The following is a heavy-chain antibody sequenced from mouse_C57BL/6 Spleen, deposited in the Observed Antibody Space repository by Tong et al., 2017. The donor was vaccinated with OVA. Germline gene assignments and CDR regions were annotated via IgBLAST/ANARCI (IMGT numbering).Heavy chain of an antibody. J-gene: IGHJ2*01. Sequence: VQLQESGPGLVQPSQSLSITCTVSGFSLTSYGVHWVRQSPGKGLEWLGVIWRGGSTDYNAAFMSRLSITKDNSKSQVFLKINSLKAEDPAIYYCAKNRPAEGYFDYWGQGTTLTVSS. CDR2: IWRGGST. CDR1: GFSLTSYG. V-gene: IGHV2-5*01. CDR3: AKNRPAEGYFDY.